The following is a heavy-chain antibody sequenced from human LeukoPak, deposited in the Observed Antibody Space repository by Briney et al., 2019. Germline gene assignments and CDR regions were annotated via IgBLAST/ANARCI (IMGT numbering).Heavy chain of an antibody. J-gene: IGHJ4*02. CDR1: GFTFSSYS. Sequence: GGSLRLSCAASGFTFSSYSMNWVRQAPGKGLEWVSSISSSSSYIYYADSVKGRFTISRDNAKNSLYLQMNSLRSEDTAVYYCARIAVAGTVDYWGQGTLVTVSS. D-gene: IGHD6-19*01. V-gene: IGHV3-21*04. CDR2: ISSSSSYI. CDR3: ARIAVAGTVDY.